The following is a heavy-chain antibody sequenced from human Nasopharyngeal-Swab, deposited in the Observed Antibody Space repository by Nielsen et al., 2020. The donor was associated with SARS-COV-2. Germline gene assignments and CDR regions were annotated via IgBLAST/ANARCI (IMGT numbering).Heavy chain of an antibody. Sequence: WIRQPPGKGLEYVSDISSSGDSTNYADSVKGRFTISRDNSQDTLYLQMSSLTAEDTATYYCVKDHTEYSYGYFDSWGQGTLVTVSS. CDR2: ISSSGDST. D-gene: IGHD5-18*01. CDR3: VKDHTEYSYGYFDS. J-gene: IGHJ4*02. V-gene: IGHV3-64D*06.